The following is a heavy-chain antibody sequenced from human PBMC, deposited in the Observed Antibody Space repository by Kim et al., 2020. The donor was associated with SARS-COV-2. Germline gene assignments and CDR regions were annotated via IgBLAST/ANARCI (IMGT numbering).Heavy chain of an antibody. D-gene: IGHD3-3*01. V-gene: IGHV3-48*03. J-gene: IGHJ4*02. Sequence: KGLFTISRDNAKTALYLQMNSLRAEDTAVYYCARDLTYYDFWSGYKGFDYWGQGTLVTVSS. CDR3: ARDLTYYDFWSGYKGFDY.